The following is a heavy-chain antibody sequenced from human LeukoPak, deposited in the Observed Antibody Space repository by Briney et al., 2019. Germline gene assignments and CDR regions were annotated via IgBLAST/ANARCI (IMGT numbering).Heavy chain of an antibody. CDR1: GGSISSSSYS. J-gene: IGHJ4*02. D-gene: IGHD3-3*01. CDR2: IYYSGST. V-gene: IGHV4-39*01. Sequence: SETLSLTCTVSGGSISSSSYSWGWIRQPPGKGLEWIGSIYYSGSTYYNPSLKSRVTISVDTSKNQFSLKLSSVTAADTAVYYCARQAKPGHYDIWSGSPREVDYWGQGTLVTVSS. CDR3: ARQAKPGHYDIWSGSPREVDY.